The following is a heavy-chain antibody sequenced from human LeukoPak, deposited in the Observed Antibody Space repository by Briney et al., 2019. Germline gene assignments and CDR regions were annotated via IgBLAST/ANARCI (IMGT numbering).Heavy chain of an antibody. Sequence: SETLSLTCAVYGGSFSGYYWSWIRQPPGKGREWIGEINHSGSTNYNPSLKSRVTISVDTSKNQFSLKLSSVTAADTAVYYCARVSSTSWYIHYWGQGTLVTVSS. CDR2: INHSGST. V-gene: IGHV4-34*01. CDR1: GGSFSGYY. CDR3: ARVSSTSWYIHY. D-gene: IGHD2-2*01. J-gene: IGHJ4*02.